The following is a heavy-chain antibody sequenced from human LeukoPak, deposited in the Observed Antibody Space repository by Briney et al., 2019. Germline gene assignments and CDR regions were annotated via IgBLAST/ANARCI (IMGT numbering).Heavy chain of an antibody. CDR3: ARDSAPGDTYGLLGIDS. CDR2: INPNSGVT. CDR1: GYTFTDYY. Sequence: ASVKVSCKASGYTFTDYYVHWVRQAPGQGLEWMGWINPNSGVTHYPQKFQGRVTMTRDTSISTAYMELSRLRSDDTAVYYCARDSAPGDTYGLLGIDSWGQGTLVTVSS. D-gene: IGHD5-18*01. V-gene: IGHV1-2*02. J-gene: IGHJ4*02.